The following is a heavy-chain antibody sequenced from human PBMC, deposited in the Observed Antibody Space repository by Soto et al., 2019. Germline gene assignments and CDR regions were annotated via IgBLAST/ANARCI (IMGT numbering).Heavy chain of an antibody. D-gene: IGHD4-17*01. CDR3: AKDDLETTVTIFFWSASPDY. J-gene: IGHJ4*02. Sequence: EVQLLESGGGLVQPGGSLRLSCAASGFTFSSYAMSWVRQAPGKGLEWVSAISGSGGSTYYADSVKGRFTISRDNSKNTLYLQMNSLRAEDTAVYYCAKDDLETTVTIFFWSASPDYWGQGTLVTVSS. CDR2: ISGSGGST. V-gene: IGHV3-23*01. CDR1: GFTFSSYA.